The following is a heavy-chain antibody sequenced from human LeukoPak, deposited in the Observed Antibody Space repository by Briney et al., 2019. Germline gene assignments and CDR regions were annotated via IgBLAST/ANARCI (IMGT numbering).Heavy chain of an antibody. CDR3: AREQDSSGWYGAKDY. J-gene: IGHJ4*02. CDR2: INWNGGST. Sequence: GGSLRLSCAASGFTFDDYGMSWVRQAPGKGLEWVSGINWNGGSTGYADSVKGRFTISRDNAKNSLYLQMNSLRAEDTALYHCAREQDSSGWYGAKDYWGQGTLVTVSS. V-gene: IGHV3-20*01. D-gene: IGHD6-19*01. CDR1: GFTFDDYG.